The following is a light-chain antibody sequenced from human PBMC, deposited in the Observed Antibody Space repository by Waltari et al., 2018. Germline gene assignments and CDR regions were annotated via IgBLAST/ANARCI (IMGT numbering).Light chain of an antibody. Sequence: SYELTQPPSVSVAPGQTARIPGDGDKIGSKKVHWYQHKPGQAPVLVVYDDGDRPSGIPKRFSGSNSGNTAALTISRVDAGDEAEYYCQVWDSGSNHYVFGTVTKVTVL. CDR3: QVWDSGSNHYV. V-gene: IGLV3-21*02. J-gene: IGLJ1*01. CDR1: KIGSKK. CDR2: DDG.